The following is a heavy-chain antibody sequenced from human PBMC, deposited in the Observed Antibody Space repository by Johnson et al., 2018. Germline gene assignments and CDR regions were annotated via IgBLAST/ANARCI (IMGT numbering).Heavy chain of an antibody. J-gene: IGHJ6*02. Sequence: VQLLESGGGVVQPGRSLRLSCAASGFTFSIYGMHWVRQAPGTGLEWVAVISYDSTNKYYADSVKGRFTISRDNSKTTLYPQMKSPSAEDTDVYYCAREGYYGSVTSHYYGMDVWGQGTTVTVSS. CDR3: AREGYYGSVTSHYYGMDV. CDR2: ISYDSTNK. V-gene: IGHV3-30*03. D-gene: IGHD3-10*01. CDR1: GFTFSIYG.